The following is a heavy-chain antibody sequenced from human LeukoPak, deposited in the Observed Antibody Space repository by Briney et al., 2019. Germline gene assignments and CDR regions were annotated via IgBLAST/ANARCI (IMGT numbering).Heavy chain of an antibody. CDR2: ISGSGGST. V-gene: IGHV3-23*01. CDR1: GFTFSSYA. D-gene: IGHD6-19*01. Sequence: PGGSLRLSCAASGFTFSSYAMSWVRQAPGKGLEWVSAISGSGGSTYYADSVKGRFTISRDNSKNTLYLQMNSLRAEDTAVYYCAKFSGWRPELLEFDYWGQGTLVTVSS. J-gene: IGHJ4*02. CDR3: AKFSGWRPELLEFDY.